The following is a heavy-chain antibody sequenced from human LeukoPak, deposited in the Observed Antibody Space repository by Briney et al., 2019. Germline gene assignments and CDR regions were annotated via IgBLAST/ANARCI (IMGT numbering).Heavy chain of an antibody. J-gene: IGHJ4*02. D-gene: IGHD2-2*01. V-gene: IGHV1-18*01. CDR1: GYTFTSYG. CDR3: ARDFLVVVPAAIGYDFWSGRRDYYFDY. Sequence: ASVKVSCQASGYTFTSYGISWVRQAPGQGLEWMGWISAYNGNTNYAQKLQGRVTMTTDTSTSTAYMELRSLRSDDTAVYYCARDFLVVVPAAIGYDFWSGRRDYYFDYWGQGTLVTVSS. CDR2: ISAYNGNT.